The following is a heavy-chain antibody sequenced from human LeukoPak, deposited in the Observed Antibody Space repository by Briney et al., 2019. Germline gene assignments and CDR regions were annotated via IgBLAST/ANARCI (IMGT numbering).Heavy chain of an antibody. CDR2: INHSGST. CDR3: ARGWFGGFPY. J-gene: IGHJ4*02. Sequence: SETLSLTCAVYGGSFSGYYWSWIRQPPGKGLEWIGEINHSGSTNYNPSLKSRVTISVDTSKNQFSLKLSSVTAADTAVHYCARGWFGGFPYWGQGTLVTVSS. D-gene: IGHD3-10*01. CDR1: GGSFSGYY. V-gene: IGHV4-34*01.